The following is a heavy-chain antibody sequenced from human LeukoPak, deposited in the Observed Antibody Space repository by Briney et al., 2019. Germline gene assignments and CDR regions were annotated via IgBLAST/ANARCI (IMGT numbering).Heavy chain of an antibody. CDR1: GFTFSDHA. V-gene: IGHV3-13*01. CDR3: VRQKKSHGNFDY. Sequence: PGGSLRLSCAASGFTFSDHAMHWVRQAPGKGLEWVSAVGIAADTFYPGSVKGRFTISRENAKNSLCLQMNSLRVEDTAVYYCVRQKKSHGNFDYWGQGTLVTVSS. J-gene: IGHJ4*02. CDR2: VGIAADT. D-gene: IGHD1-26*01.